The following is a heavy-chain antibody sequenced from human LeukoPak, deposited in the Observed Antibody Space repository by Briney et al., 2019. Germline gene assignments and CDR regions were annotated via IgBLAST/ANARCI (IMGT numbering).Heavy chain of an antibody. D-gene: IGHD6-19*01. V-gene: IGHV3-7*05. CDR2: MNQAGNEK. Sequence: PGGSLRLSCAASGFAFSSYWMSWIRQARGKGLEWVANMNQAGNEKYYVDSVEGRFTISRDNAKSSLYLQMNSLRAEDTAIYYCACPRGWHGYGAYGIWGQGTMVTVSS. CDR1: GFAFSSYW. CDR3: ACPRGWHGYGAYGI. J-gene: IGHJ3*02.